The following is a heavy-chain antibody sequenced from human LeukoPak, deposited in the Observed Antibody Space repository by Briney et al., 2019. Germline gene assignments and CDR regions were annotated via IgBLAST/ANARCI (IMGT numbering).Heavy chain of an antibody. CDR1: GFTFSSYW. CDR2: IKQDGSEK. J-gene: IGHJ4*02. D-gene: IGHD3-9*01. Sequence: GGSLRLSCAASGFTFSSYWMSWGRQAPGKGLEWVANIKQDGSEKYYVDSVKGRFTISRDNAKNSLYLQMNSLRAEDTAVYYCARGEALLRCFDWLLSIDYWGQGTLVTVSS. V-gene: IGHV3-7*04. CDR3: ARGEALLRCFDWLLSIDY.